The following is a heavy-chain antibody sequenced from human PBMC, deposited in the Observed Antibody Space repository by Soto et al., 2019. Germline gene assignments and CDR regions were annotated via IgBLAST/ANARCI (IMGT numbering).Heavy chain of an antibody. CDR2: ISHSGAT. CDR3: ARPDYYGSWLDP. CDR1: GGSVTMSSFS. V-gene: IGHV4-30-2*01. J-gene: IGHJ5*02. Sequence: LQLQESGSGLVQPSQTLSLTCALSGGSVTMSSFSWAWVRQPPGRGLQWIGYISHSGATSSDPTPQSRVTLSRDRAKNQFPLKLTSVTAADPAVYYCARPDYYGSWLDPWGQGTLVTVSS. D-gene: IGHD3-3*01.